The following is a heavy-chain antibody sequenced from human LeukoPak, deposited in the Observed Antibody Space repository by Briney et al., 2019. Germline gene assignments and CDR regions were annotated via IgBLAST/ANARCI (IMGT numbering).Heavy chain of an antibody. CDR1: GFTVSNNY. Sequence: GGSLRLTCAASGFTVSNNYMSWVRQAPGKGLEWVSVIYSGDNTYYVESVKGRFTISRDNSKNTLFLQMNRLRAEDTAVYYCAGRRVLDASFDYWGQGTLVTVSS. D-gene: IGHD3-16*01. V-gene: IGHV3-66*02. CDR2: IYSGDNT. CDR3: AGRRVLDASFDY. J-gene: IGHJ4*02.